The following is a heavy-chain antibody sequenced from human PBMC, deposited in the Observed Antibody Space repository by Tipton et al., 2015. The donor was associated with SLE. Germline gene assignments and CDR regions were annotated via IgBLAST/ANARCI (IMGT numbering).Heavy chain of an antibody. Sequence: TLSLTCTVSGGSIRTGGDSWGWIRQPPGKGLEWIGNIYSSGRTYDNPSLKSRITMSVDTSKNKFSLNLSSVTAADTAVYYCARGGDPDYFDYWGQGTLVTVSS. J-gene: IGHJ4*02. CDR1: GGSIRTGGDS. V-gene: IGHV4-39*07. CDR2: IYSSGRT. CDR3: ARGGDPDYFDY.